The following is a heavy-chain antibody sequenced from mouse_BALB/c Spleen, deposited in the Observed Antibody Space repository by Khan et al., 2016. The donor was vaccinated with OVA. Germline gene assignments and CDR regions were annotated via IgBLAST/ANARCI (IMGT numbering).Heavy chain of an antibody. CDR1: GFTFSNYA. CDR3: ARDYWFAY. CDR2: IGSGDST. Sequence: EVELVESGGGLVKPGGSLKLSCAASGFTFSNYAMSWVRQSPEKSLEWVASIGSGDSTYYLDSVKGRFTISRDNARNILYLQMSSLRSEDTAMYYCARDYWFAYWGQGTLVTVSA. V-gene: IGHV5-6-5*01. J-gene: IGHJ3*01.